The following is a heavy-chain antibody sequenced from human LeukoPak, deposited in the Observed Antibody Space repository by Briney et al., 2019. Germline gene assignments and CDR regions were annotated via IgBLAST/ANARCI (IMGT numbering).Heavy chain of an antibody. CDR3: ARPGLTGHDALDI. CDR1: GGSISSYY. Sequence: PSETLSLTCTVSGGSISSYYWSWIRQPPGKGLEWVAYIYYSGSTYYNPSLKSRLTISIDTSKNQFSLKLSSVTAADTAVYYCARPGLTGHDALDIWGQGTMVTVSS. D-gene: IGHD7-27*01. CDR2: IYYSGST. J-gene: IGHJ3*02. V-gene: IGHV4-59*08.